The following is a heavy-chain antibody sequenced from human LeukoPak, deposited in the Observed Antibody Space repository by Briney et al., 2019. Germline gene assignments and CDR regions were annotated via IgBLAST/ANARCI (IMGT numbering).Heavy chain of an antibody. D-gene: IGHD4-17*01. V-gene: IGHV1-18*01. J-gene: IGHJ4*02. Sequence: ASVKVSCKASGYTFTSYGISWVRQAPGQGLEWMGWISAYNGNTNYAQKLQGRVTMTRDTSISTAYMELSRLRSDDTAVYYCARDETTVTTFYLYWGQGTLVTVSS. CDR3: ARDETTVTTFYLY. CDR1: GYTFTSYG. CDR2: ISAYNGNT.